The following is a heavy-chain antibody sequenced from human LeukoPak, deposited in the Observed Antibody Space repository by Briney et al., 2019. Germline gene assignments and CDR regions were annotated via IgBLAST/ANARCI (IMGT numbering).Heavy chain of an antibody. Sequence: SETLSLTCTVPGGSISKYNWSWIRQPADKGLEWIGRIHTSGTTHYNPSLKSRVTLSVDTSTNQFSLRLTSVTATDTAVYYCARLHLPAHEGAFDIWGRGTMVTVSS. J-gene: IGHJ3*02. CDR2: IHTSGTT. V-gene: IGHV4-4*07. CDR1: GGSISKYN. D-gene: IGHD1-14*01. CDR3: ARLHLPAHEGAFDI.